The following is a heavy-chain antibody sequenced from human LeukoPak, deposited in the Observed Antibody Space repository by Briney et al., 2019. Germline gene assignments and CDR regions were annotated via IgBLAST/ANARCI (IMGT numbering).Heavy chain of an antibody. J-gene: IGHJ4*02. CDR1: GFTFSSYG. D-gene: IGHD6-13*01. CDR3: AKGAAGTPGAFYFDY. V-gene: IGHV3-30*18. Sequence: SGGSLRLSCAASGFTFSSYGMHWVRQAPGKGLEWVAVISYDGSNKYYADSVKGRFTISRDNSKNTLYLQMNSLRAEDTAVYYCAKGAAGTPGAFYFDYWGQGTLVTVSS. CDR2: ISYDGSNK.